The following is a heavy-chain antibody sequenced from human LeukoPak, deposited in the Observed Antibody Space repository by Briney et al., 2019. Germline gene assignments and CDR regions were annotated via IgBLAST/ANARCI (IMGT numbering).Heavy chain of an antibody. CDR2: INHSGST. D-gene: IGHD5-18*01. J-gene: IGHJ4*02. V-gene: IGHV4-34*01. Sequence: PSETLSLTCAVYGVSFRGYYWSWIRQPPGKGLEWIGEINHSGSTNYNPSLKSRVTISVDTSKNQFSLKLSSVTAADTAVYYCARFPYMDTAMVTNYWGQGTLVTVSS. CDR1: GVSFRGYY. CDR3: ARFPYMDTAMVTNY.